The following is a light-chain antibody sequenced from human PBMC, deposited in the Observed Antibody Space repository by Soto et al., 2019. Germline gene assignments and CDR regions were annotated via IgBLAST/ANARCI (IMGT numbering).Light chain of an antibody. V-gene: IGKV3-15*01. J-gene: IGKJ1*01. CDR2: GAS. Sequence: EIMMTQSPTTLSVSPGERVTLSCRASQSISSKLAWYQQKPGQAPRLLIYGASTRAAGIPARFSGSGSGTDFTLTISSLQSEDFAVYYCQQYNNWPPWTFGQGTKVDIK. CDR3: QQYNNWPPWT. CDR1: QSISSK.